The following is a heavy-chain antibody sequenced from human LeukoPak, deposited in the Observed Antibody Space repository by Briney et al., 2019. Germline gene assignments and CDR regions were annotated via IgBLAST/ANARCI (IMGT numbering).Heavy chain of an antibody. CDR2: IDPIDSYT. V-gene: IGHV5-10-1*04. J-gene: IGHJ2*01. Sequence: GESLRIPCKSSGYTFTSYWISWVRQMPGKGLEWLGRIDPIDSYTNYTPSFQGQLTISADKSISSAELQWRSPKSSDPAMYSCARLTWYFDLWGRGTLVTVSS. CDR1: GYTFTSYW. CDR3: ARLTWYFDL.